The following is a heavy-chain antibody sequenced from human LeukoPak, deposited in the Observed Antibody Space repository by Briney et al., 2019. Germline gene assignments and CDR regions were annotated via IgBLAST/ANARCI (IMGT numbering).Heavy chain of an antibody. Sequence: PGGSLRLSCAASGFTFSSYSMNWVRQAPGKGLEWVSSISSSSSYIYYADSVKGRFTISRDNAKNSLYLQMNSLRAEDTAVYYCARLPPPQLLWFGEDYWGQGTLVTVSS. V-gene: IGHV3-21*01. CDR2: ISSSSSYI. D-gene: IGHD3-10*01. J-gene: IGHJ4*02. CDR3: ARLPPPQLLWFGEDY. CDR1: GFTFSSYS.